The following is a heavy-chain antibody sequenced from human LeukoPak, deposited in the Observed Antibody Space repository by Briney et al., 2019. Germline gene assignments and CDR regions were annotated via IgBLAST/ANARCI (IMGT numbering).Heavy chain of an antibody. D-gene: IGHD1-26*01. CDR2: IKQDGSEK. CDR3: AKNLGFDAFDI. CDR1: GFTFSSYW. Sequence: GGSLRLSCAASGFTFSSYWMSWVRQAPGKGLEWVANIKQDGSEKYYVDSVKGRFTISRDNAKNSLYLQMNSLRAEDTAVYYCAKNLGFDAFDIWGQGTMVTVSS. J-gene: IGHJ3*02. V-gene: IGHV3-7*01.